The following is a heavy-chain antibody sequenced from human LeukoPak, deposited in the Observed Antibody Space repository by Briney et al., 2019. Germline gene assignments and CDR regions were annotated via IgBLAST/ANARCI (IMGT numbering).Heavy chain of an antibody. CDR1: GFSLSSHW. Sequence: GGSLRLSCAASGFSLSSHWMTWVRQVPGRGPEWVANVNRDGSETYYLDSVKGRFTISKDNAKNSLYPQMNSLRAEDTALYHCARNNGMDVWGQGTTVIVSS. J-gene: IGHJ6*02. CDR3: ARNNGMDV. CDR2: VNRDGSET. V-gene: IGHV3-7*03.